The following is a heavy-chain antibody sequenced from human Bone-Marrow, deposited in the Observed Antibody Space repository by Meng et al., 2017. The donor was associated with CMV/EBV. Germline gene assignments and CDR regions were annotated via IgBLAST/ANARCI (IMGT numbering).Heavy chain of an antibody. J-gene: IGHJ4*02. CDR1: GGSVSSGSYY. CDR2: IYYSGST. Sequence: SETLSLTCTVSGGSVSSGSYYWSWIRQPPGKGLEWIGYIYYSGSTNYNPSLKSRVTISVDTSKNQFSPKLSSVTAADTAGYYCARIRGGYYDSSGYYYDYWGQGTLVTVSS. D-gene: IGHD3-22*01. V-gene: IGHV4-61*01. CDR3: ARIRGGYYDSSGYYYDY.